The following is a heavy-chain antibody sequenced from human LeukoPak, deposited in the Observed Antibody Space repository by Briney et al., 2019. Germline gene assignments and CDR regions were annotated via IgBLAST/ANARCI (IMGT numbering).Heavy chain of an antibody. J-gene: IGHJ4*02. CDR2: IGSKAFDYAT. CDR3: TRHLDGIAAYDY. D-gene: IGHD6-13*01. V-gene: IGHV3-73*01. Sequence: PGGSLRLSCAASGFTFSTYAMCWVRQAPGKGLEWVGRIGSKAFDYATVYAASVEGRFTISRDDSKHTAFLQMNSLKTEDTAVYYCTRHLDGIAAYDYWGQGSLVTVSS. CDR1: GFTFSTYA.